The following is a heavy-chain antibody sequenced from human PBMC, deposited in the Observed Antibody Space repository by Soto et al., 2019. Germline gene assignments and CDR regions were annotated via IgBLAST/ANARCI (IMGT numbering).Heavy chain of an antibody. CDR1: GFTFSSYG. Sequence: QVQLVESGGGVVQPGRSLRLSCAASGFTFSSYGMNWVRQAPGKGLEWVAVISYDGSNKYYADSVKGRFTISRDNSKNTLYLQMNSLRAEDTAVYYCAKTWELLHGYYYYGMDVWGQGTTVSVSS. D-gene: IGHD1-26*01. J-gene: IGHJ6*02. CDR2: ISYDGSNK. V-gene: IGHV3-30*18. CDR3: AKTWELLHGYYYYGMDV.